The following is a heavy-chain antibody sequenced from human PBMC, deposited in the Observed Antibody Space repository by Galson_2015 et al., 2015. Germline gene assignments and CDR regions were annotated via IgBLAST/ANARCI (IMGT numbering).Heavy chain of an antibody. J-gene: IGHJ6*02. CDR1: GYTSTSYD. Sequence: SVKVSCKASGYTSTSYDINWVRQATGQGLEWMGWMNPNSGNTGYAQKFQGRVPMTRNTSISTAYMELSSLRSEDTAVYYCAREAGRGSSWYSYYYYYGMDVWGQGTTVTVSS. CDR2: MNPNSGNT. D-gene: IGHD6-13*01. CDR3: AREAGRGSSWYSYYYYYGMDV. V-gene: IGHV1-8*01.